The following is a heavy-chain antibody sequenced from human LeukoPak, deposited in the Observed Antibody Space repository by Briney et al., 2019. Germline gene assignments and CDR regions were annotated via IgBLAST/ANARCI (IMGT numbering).Heavy chain of an antibody. CDR3: ARAGITMIVVVAEREYYFDY. D-gene: IGHD3-22*01. V-gene: IGHV4-34*01. Sequence: SETLSLTCAVYGGSFSGYYWSWIRQPPGKGLEWIGEINHSGSTNYNPSLKSRVTKSVDTSKNQFSLKLSSVTAADTAVYYCARAGITMIVVVAEREYYFDYWGQGTLVTVSS. J-gene: IGHJ4*02. CDR2: INHSGST. CDR1: GGSFSGYY.